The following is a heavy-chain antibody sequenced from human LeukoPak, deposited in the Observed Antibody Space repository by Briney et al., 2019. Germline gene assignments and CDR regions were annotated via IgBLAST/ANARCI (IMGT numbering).Heavy chain of an antibody. J-gene: IGHJ4*02. CDR1: GGSISSYY. V-gene: IGHV4-4*09. CDR3: ARADGYSNYYFDY. Sequence: PSETLSLTCTVSGGSISSYYWSWIRQPPGKGLEWIGYIYTSGSTNYNPSLKSRVTISVDTSKNQFSLKLSSVTAADTAVYYCARADGYSNYYFDYWGQGTLVTVSS. CDR2: IYTSGST. D-gene: IGHD4-11*01.